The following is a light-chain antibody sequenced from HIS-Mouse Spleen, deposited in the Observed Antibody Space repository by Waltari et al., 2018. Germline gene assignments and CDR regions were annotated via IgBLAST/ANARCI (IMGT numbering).Light chain of an antibody. CDR3: SSYTSSSTLV. CDR1: SSDVGGYNY. J-gene: IGLJ2*01. Sequence: QSALTQPASVSGSPGQSITISCTGTSSDVGGYNYVSWYQQPPGTAPKLMIYDVSNRPSGVSNRFSGSKSGNTASLTISGLQAEDEADYYCSSYTSSSTLVFGGGSKLTVL. V-gene: IGLV2-14*03. CDR2: DVS.